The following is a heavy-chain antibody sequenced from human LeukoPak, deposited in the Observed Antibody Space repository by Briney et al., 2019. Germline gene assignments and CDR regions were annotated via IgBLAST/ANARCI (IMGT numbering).Heavy chain of an antibody. V-gene: IGHV1-46*01. Sequence: ASVKVSCTTSGYTFTSSHAHWVRQAPGQGLEWMGIINCGDGYTNYAQKFQGRVSVTADTSTSTLYMELSRLTTEDTAIYYCARDRGGSYSIDYWGQGTLITVSS. CDR2: INCGDGYT. D-gene: IGHD1-26*01. J-gene: IGHJ4*02. CDR1: GYTFTSSH. CDR3: ARDRGGSYSIDY.